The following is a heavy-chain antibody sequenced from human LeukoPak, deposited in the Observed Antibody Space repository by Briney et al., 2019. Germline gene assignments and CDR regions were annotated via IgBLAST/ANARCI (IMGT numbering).Heavy chain of an antibody. CDR1: GFTFSSYG. Sequence: GGSLRLSCAASGFTFSSYGIHWVRQAPGKGLEWVAFIRYDGSNKYYADSVKGRFTISRDNSKNTLYLQMNSLRADDTAVYYCARSNAYSGSSLWYWGQGTLVTVSS. D-gene: IGHD1-26*01. CDR2: IRYDGSNK. V-gene: IGHV3-30*02. CDR3: ARSNAYSGSSLWY. J-gene: IGHJ4*02.